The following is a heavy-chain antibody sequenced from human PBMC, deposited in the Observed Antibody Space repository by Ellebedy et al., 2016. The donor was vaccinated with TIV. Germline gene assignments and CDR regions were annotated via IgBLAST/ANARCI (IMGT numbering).Heavy chain of an antibody. D-gene: IGHD4-17*01. CDR2: IHGSGGST. J-gene: IGHJ4*02. CDR1: GFTFRSYA. Sequence: GESLKISXAAPGFTFRSYAMSWVRQAPGKGLEWVSSIHGSGGSTYYADSVKGRFTISRDNSKNTLYLQMNSLRAEDTAVYYCAKDLYGDRGGALDYWGQGTLVTVSS. V-gene: IGHV3-23*01. CDR3: AKDLYGDRGGALDY.